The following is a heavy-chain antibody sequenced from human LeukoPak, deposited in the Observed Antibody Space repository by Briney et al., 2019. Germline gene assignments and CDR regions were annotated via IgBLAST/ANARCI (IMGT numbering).Heavy chain of an antibody. D-gene: IGHD2-2*01. Sequence: SETLSLTCAVYGGSFSGYYWSWIRQPPGKGLEWIGEINHSGSTNYNPSLKSRVTISVDTSKNQFSLKLSSVTAADTAVYYCARLGVVVPAATFDYWGQGTLVTVSS. CDR2: INHSGST. V-gene: IGHV4-34*01. CDR3: ARLGVVVPAATFDY. J-gene: IGHJ4*02. CDR1: GGSFSGYY.